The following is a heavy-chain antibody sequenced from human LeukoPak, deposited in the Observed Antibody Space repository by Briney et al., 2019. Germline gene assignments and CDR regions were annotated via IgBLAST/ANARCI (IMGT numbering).Heavy chain of an antibody. J-gene: IGHJ6*02. CDR1: GFTFSSFG. V-gene: IGHV3-33*01. Sequence: GRSLRLSCAASGFTFSSFGMHWVRQAAGKGLEWVAVIWSDGSNKYYADSVKGRFPISRDNSKNTLYLQMNSLRAEDTAVYYCARDRPTRWRLNYYYYYGMDVWGQGTTVTVSS. CDR3: ARDRPTRWRLNYYYYYGMDV. D-gene: IGHD2-21*02. CDR2: IWSDGSNK.